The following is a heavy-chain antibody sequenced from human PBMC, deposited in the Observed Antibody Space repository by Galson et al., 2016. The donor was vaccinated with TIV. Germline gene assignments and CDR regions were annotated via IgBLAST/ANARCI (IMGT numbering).Heavy chain of an antibody. CDR1: GYSISSYW. Sequence: QSGAEVKKPGESLKISCKASGYSISSYWTAWVRQVPGKGLEWMGIIYPGDSETRYSPSFQGQVTISADKSINTAYSQWTSLKASDTAMYYCAKAPGSSGYSYGYFDSWGQGTLVTVSS. CDR2: IYPGDSET. J-gene: IGHJ4*02. V-gene: IGHV5-51*03. D-gene: IGHD5-18*01. CDR3: AKAPGSSGYSYGYFDS.